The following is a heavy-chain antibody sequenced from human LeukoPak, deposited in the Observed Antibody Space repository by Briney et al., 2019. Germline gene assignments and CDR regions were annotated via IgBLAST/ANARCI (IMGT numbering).Heavy chain of an antibody. V-gene: IGHV3-23*01. J-gene: IGHJ5*02. CDR1: EFTFSSYA. Sequence: TGGSLRLSCAASEFTFSSYAMSWVRQAPGKGLEWVSAISGSGGSTYYADSVKGRFTISRDNSKNTLYLQMNSLRGDDSAVYFCAKIEPPRGGRSGWYETNDLWGQGTPVIVSS. CDR2: ISGSGGST. D-gene: IGHD6-19*01. CDR3: AKIEPPRGGRSGWYETNDL.